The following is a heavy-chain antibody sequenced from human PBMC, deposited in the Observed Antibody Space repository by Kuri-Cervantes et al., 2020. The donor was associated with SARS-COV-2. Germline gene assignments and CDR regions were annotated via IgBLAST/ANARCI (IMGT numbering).Heavy chain of an antibody. J-gene: IGHJ4*02. CDR3: ARDPMWSRYYYDSSGSYYFDY. CDR2: ISYDGNNK. V-gene: IGHV3-30*03. CDR1: GFTFTSHA. D-gene: IGHD3-22*01. Sequence: GGSLRLSCAVSGFTFTSHAMHWVRQAPGSGLEWVALISYDGNNKFYADSVKGRFTISRDNSKNTLYLQMNSLRAEDTAVYYCARDPMWSRYYYDSSGSYYFDYWGQGTLVTVSS.